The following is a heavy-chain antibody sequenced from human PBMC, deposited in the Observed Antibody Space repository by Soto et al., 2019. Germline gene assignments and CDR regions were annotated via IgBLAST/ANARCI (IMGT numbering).Heavy chain of an antibody. CDR2: IVVGSGNT. V-gene: IGHV1-58*01. CDR3: AAEVDYYGSGSPDAFDI. CDR1: GFTFTSSA. J-gene: IGHJ3*02. Sequence: QMQLVQSGPEVKKPGTSVKVSCKASGFTFTSSAVQWVRQARGQRLEWIGWIVVGSGNTNYAQKFQERVTITSDMSTSTAYMELSSLRSEDTAVYYCAAEVDYYGSGSPDAFDIWGQGTMVTVSS. D-gene: IGHD3-10*01.